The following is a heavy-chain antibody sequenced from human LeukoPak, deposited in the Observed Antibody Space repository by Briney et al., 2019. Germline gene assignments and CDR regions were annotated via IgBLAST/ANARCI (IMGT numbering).Heavy chain of an antibody. J-gene: IGHJ3*02. CDR1: GGTFSSYA. CDR3: AIADYYDGSGYYQSAFDI. CDR2: IIPIFGTA. Sequence: SVKVSCKASGGTFSSYAISWVRQAPGQGLEWMGGIIPIFGTANYAQKFQGRVTITADESTSTAYMELSSLRSEDTAVYYCAIADYYDGSGYYQSAFDIWGQGTMVTVSS. D-gene: IGHD3-22*01. V-gene: IGHV1-69*13.